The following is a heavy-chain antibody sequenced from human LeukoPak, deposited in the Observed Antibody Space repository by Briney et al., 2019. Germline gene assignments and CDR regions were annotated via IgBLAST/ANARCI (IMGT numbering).Heavy chain of an antibody. CDR1: GFTVSSNY. CDR2: IYSGGST. V-gene: IGHV3-53*01. J-gene: IGHJ6*03. D-gene: IGHD2-15*01. CDR3: ARGVAPYYYYYMDV. Sequence: GGSLRLSCAASGFTVSSNYMSWVRQAPGKGLEWVSVIYSGGSTYYADSVKGRFTISRDNSKNTLYLQMNSLRAEGTAVYYCARGVAPYYYYYMDVWGKGTTVTVSS.